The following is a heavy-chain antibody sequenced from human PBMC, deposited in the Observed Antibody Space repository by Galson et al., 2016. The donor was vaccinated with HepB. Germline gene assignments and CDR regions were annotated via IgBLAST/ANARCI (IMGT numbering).Heavy chain of an antibody. V-gene: IGHV1-69*13. CDR2: IIPIFGTT. D-gene: IGHD5-18*01. J-gene: IGHJ6*02. CDR3: ARDGNSYDSLGYYYGMDV. Sequence: SVKVSCKASGGTFSSYAVSWVRQAPGQGLEWMGGIIPIFGTTNYVQKFQGRFTITADGSTSTAYMELSSLRSDDTAVYSCARDGNSYDSLGYYYGMDVWGQGTTVTVSS. CDR1: GGTFSSYA.